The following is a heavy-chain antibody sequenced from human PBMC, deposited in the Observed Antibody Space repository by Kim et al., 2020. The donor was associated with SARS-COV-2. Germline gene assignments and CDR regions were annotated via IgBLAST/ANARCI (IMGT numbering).Heavy chain of an antibody. V-gene: IGHV3-11*05. CDR1: GFTFSDYY. CDR2: ISSSSSYT. Sequence: GGSLRLSCAASGFTFSDYYMSWIRQAPGKGLEWVSYISSSSSYTNYADSVKGRFTISRDNAKNSLYLQMNSLRAEDTAVYYCARVPIIAAAGTPGYYYGMDVWGQGTTVTVSS. CDR3: ARVPIIAAAGTPGYYYGMDV. J-gene: IGHJ6*02. D-gene: IGHD6-13*01.